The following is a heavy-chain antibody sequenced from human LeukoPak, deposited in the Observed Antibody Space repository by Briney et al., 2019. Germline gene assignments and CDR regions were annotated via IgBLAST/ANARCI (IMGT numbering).Heavy chain of an antibody. Sequence: SVKVSCKASGGTFSSYAISWVRQAPGQGLEWMGRIIPILGIANYAQKFQGRVTITADKSTSTAYMELSSLRSEDTAVYYCAREDYYDSSGYDNPFGYWGQGTLVTVSS. D-gene: IGHD3-22*01. CDR1: GGTFSSYA. V-gene: IGHV1-69*04. CDR3: AREDYYDSSGYDNPFGY. CDR2: IIPILGIA. J-gene: IGHJ4*02.